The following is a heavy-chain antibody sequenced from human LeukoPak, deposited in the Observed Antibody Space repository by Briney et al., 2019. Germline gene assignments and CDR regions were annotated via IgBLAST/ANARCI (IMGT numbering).Heavy chain of an antibody. Sequence: GGSLRLSCAASGFTVSSNYLSWVRQAPGKGLKWVSVICSDGATFYADSVKGRFTISRDSSKNTLYLQMNSLRAEDTAVYYCVRDRGIASTGGYGMDVWGQGTTVTVSS. CDR2: ICSDGAT. J-gene: IGHJ6*02. CDR3: VRDRGIASTGGYGMDV. D-gene: IGHD6-13*01. CDR1: GFTVSSNY. V-gene: IGHV3-66*01.